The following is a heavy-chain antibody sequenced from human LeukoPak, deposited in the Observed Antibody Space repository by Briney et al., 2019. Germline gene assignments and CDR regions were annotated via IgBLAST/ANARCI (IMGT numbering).Heavy chain of an antibody. D-gene: IGHD6-19*01. Sequence: PSETLSLTCTVSGGSISYSSYYWGWIRQPPGKGLEWIGSIYYSGSTYYNPSLKSRVTISVDTSKNQFSLKLSSVTAADTAVYYCARGWGSSRPMLVYWGQGTLVTVSS. CDR3: ARGWGSSRPMLVY. CDR1: GGSISYSSYY. V-gene: IGHV4-39*07. J-gene: IGHJ4*02. CDR2: IYYSGST.